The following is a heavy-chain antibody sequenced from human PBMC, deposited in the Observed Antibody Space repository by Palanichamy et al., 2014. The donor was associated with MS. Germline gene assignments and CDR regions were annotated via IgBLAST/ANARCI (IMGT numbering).Heavy chain of an antibody. Sequence: QVQLQESGSGLVKPSQTLSLTCAVSGVSITSGGYSWSWIRQPPGKGLDWIGYISHTGSTDSNPSLRSRVTMSVDKSKNQFSLKLSSVTADTAVYYCARASTPASSYYGSGRSPYYFDLWGQGTLVTVSS. J-gene: IGHJ4*02. CDR2: ISHTGST. CDR3: ARASTPASSYYGSGRSPYYFDL. D-gene: IGHD3-10*01. V-gene: IGHV4-30-2*01. CDR1: GVSITSGGYS.